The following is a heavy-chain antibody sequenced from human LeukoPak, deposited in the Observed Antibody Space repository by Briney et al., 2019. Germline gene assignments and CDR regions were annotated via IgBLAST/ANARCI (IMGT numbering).Heavy chain of an antibody. D-gene: IGHD6-19*01. CDR1: GFTFSDHF. J-gene: IGHJ4*02. CDR3: ARVGSVAGSDYLDY. V-gene: IGHV3-72*01. CDR2: SRNKAKSYTT. Sequence: GGSLRLSCAASGFTFSDHFLDWVRQAPGKGLGWVGRSRNKAKSYTTEYGASVKGRFTISRDDSKSTLYLQMNSLKPEDTAVYYCARVGSVAGSDYLDYWGQGTLVTVSS.